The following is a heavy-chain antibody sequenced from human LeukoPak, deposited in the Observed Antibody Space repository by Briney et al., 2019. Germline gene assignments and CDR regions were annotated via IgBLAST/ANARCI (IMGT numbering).Heavy chain of an antibody. V-gene: IGHV1-18*01. J-gene: IGHJ4*02. CDR1: GYTFTSYD. CDR3: ARGAQDYYDSSGYYYSFDY. CDR2: ISAYNGNT. D-gene: IGHD3-22*01. Sequence: ASVKVSCKASGYTFTSYDISWVRRAPGQGLEWMGWISAYNGNTNYAQKLQGRVTMTTDTSATTAYMELRSLRSDDTAVYYCARGAQDYYDSSGYYYSFDYWGQGTLVTVSS.